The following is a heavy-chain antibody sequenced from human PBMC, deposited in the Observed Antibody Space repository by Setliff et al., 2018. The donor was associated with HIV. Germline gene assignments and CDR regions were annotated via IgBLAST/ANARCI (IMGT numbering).Heavy chain of an antibody. Sequence: PSETLSLTCTVSGGSINNANYYWSWIRQPPGKGLEWIGYIYYNGNAYYYNPSLKSRDTVSLDMSKNQFSLKLNSLTAADTGVYYCATFFVSTATTQDYWGQGTLVTVSS. J-gene: IGHJ4*02. D-gene: IGHD4-17*01. V-gene: IGHV4-30-4*08. CDR2: IYYNGNAY. CDR3: ATFFVSTATTQDY. CDR1: GGSINNANYY.